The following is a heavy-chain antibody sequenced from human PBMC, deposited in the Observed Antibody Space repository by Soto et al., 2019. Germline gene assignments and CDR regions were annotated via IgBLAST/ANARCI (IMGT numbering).Heavy chain of an antibody. CDR1: GFSLSTATVG. D-gene: IGHD3-16*01. V-gene: IGHV2-5*02. CDR2: IYWDGDK. CDR3: EHLRSTYGGVLSDDAFDI. J-gene: IGHJ3*02. Sequence: QITLKESGPPLVRPTQTLTLTCTFSGFSLSTATVGVAWIRQPPGKALEWVAVIYWDGDKRYSSALSNTLTITKDASKNQVVLTMTNMDPGDTDTYFCEHLRSTYGGVLSDDAFDIWGPGTMVTVSS.